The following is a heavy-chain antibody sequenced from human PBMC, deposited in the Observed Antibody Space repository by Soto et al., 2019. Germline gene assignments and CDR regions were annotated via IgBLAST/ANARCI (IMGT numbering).Heavy chain of an antibody. CDR1: VFPFGANA. Sequence: VQVLESGGGLVQPGGSLRLSCVVSVFPFGANAMSWVRQAPGKGLEWVSGLSNTGRRTSYADSVKGRFNISRDNSDNTVYRKMNSLRVTDTAVYYCATERGATQAPFDNGGQETLVTLSS. V-gene: IGHV3-23*01. D-gene: IGHD1-26*01. CDR2: LSNTGRRT. J-gene: IGHJ4*02. CDR3: ATERGATQAPFDN.